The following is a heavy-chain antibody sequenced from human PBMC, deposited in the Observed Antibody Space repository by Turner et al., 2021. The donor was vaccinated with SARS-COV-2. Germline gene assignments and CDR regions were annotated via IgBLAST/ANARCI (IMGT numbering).Heavy chain of an antibody. CDR3: ARRQVGSMLDY. V-gene: IGHV4-39*01. CDR2: LYDGGEN. J-gene: IGHJ4*02. CDR1: HDSLIGKTYY. Sequence: QLLLQESGPGLVKPSETLSLICNVSHDSLIGKTYYWGWVRQPPGKGLEWIVTLYDGGENFSNPSLKGRVIVSLDTSKNKLSLTLISMTAADTVVYYCARRQVGSMLDYWGQGARVTVSS. D-gene: IGHD1-26*01.